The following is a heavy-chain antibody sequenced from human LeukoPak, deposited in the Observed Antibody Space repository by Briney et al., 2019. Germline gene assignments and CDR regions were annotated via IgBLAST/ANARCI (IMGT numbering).Heavy chain of an antibody. CDR1: GFTVSSNY. Sequence: PGGSLRLSCAASGFTVSSNYMSWVRQAPGKGLEWVSVIYSGGSTYYADSVKGRFTISRDNSKNTLYLQMNSLRTEDTAICYCATEPYYYGLGTTEGYFDYWGQGTLVTVSS. CDR2: IYSGGST. D-gene: IGHD3-10*01. CDR3: ATEPYYYGLGTTEGYFDY. J-gene: IGHJ4*02. V-gene: IGHV3-66*01.